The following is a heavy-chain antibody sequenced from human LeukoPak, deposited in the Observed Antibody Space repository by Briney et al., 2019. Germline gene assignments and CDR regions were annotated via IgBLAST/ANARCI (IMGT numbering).Heavy chain of an antibody. J-gene: IGHJ6*03. CDR1: GSSISYFY. CDR2: IDTSGST. D-gene: IGHD1-26*01. CDR3: ARVRGSSGSYEYYHYMDV. Sequence: PSETLSHTCTVSGSSISYFYWSWIRQPAGKGLEWIGRIDTSGSTNYNPSLKSRVTMSVDTSKKQFSLKLSSVTAADTAVYYCARVRGSSGSYEYYHYMDVWGKGTTVTISS. V-gene: IGHV4-4*07.